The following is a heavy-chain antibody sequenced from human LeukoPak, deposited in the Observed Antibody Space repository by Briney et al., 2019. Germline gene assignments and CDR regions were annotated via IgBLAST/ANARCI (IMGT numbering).Heavy chain of an antibody. CDR2: ISSSGSTI. J-gene: IGHJ4*02. D-gene: IGHD3-10*01. Sequence: GGSLRLSCAASGFTFSSYEMNWVRQAPGKGLEWVSYISSSGSTIYYADSVKGRFTISRDNDKNSLYLQMNSLRAEDTAVYYCARDAMVRGVIIHFDYWGQGTLVTVSS. V-gene: IGHV3-48*03. CDR3: ARDAMVRGVIIHFDY. CDR1: GFTFSSYE.